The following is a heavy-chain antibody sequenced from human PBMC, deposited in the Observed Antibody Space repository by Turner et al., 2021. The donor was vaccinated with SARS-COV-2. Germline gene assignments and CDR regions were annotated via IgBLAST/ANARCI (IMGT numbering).Heavy chain of an antibody. CDR1: GFTFSSYS. CDR2: ISSDGRQK. J-gene: IGHJ4*02. Sequence: EVQLVESGGGLVKPGGSLRISCEASGFTFSSYSMNWVRQAPGKGLEWVASISSDGRQKFYADSLKGRFTISRDRFSMSRDNGKNSIYLQMDSLRAEDTAVYYCARSLWMAPISDLVDYWGQGILVTVSS. V-gene: IGHV3-21*01. CDR3: ARSLWMAPISDLVDY. D-gene: IGHD2-8*02.